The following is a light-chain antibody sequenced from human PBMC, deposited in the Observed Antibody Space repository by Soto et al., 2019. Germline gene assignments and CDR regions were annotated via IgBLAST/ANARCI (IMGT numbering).Light chain of an antibody. V-gene: IGLV2-8*01. CDR1: SSDVGGYNY. CDR2: EVS. J-gene: IGLJ3*02. Sequence: QSVLTQPPSASGSPGQSVTISCTGTSSDVGGYNYVSWYQHHPGKGPKLMIYEVSKRPSGVPDRFSGSKSGNTASLTVSGLQAEDEADYYCSSYTNTNSWMFGGGTQLTVL. CDR3: SSYTNTNSWM.